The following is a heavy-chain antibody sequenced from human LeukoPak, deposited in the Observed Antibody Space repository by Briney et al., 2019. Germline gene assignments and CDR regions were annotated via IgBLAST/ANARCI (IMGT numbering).Heavy chain of an antibody. D-gene: IGHD3-22*01. J-gene: IGHJ4*02. CDR3: ARSYYYDSSEVDY. V-gene: IGHV1-2*06. Sequence: ASVKVSCKASGYTFTGYYMHWVRQAPGQGLEWMGRINPNSGGTNYAQKSQGRVTMTRDTSISTAYMELSRLRSDDTAVYYCARSYYYDSSEVDYWGQGTLVTVSS. CDR2: INPNSGGT. CDR1: GYTFTGYY.